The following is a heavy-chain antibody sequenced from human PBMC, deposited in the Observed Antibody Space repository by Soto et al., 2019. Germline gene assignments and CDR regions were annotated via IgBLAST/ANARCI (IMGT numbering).Heavy chain of an antibody. CDR1: GFTFSSYA. V-gene: IGHV3-23*01. Sequence: VQLLESGGGLVQPGGSLRLSCAASGFTFSSYAMSWVRQAPGKGLEWVSAISGSGGSTYYADSVKGRFTISRDNSKNTLYLQMNSLRAEDTAVYYCAKAAIIGFGDDYYYMDVWGKGTTVTVSS. D-gene: IGHD3-10*01. CDR3: AKAAIIGFGDDYYYMDV. J-gene: IGHJ6*03. CDR2: ISGSGGST.